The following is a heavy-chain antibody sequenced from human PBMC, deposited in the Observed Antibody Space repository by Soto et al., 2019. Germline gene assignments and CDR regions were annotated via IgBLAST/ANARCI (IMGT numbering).Heavy chain of an antibody. V-gene: IGHV5-51*01. J-gene: IGHJ4*02. CDR3: ARHETRWYNWNYLPTSLDY. CDR1: GYSFTSYW. D-gene: IGHD1-7*01. Sequence: PGESLKISCKGSGYSFTSYWIGWVRQMPGKGLEWMGIIYPHDSDIRYSPSFQGQVTISADESISTAFLQWSSLKASDTAMYYCARHETRWYNWNYLPTSLDYWGQGTLVTVSS. CDR2: IYPHDSDI.